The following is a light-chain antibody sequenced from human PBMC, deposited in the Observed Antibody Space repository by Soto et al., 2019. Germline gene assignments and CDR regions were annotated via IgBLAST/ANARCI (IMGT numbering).Light chain of an antibody. Sequence: QSVLTQPASVSGSPGQAITISCTGTSSDIGSNTYVSWFQQRPGKAPTLIIYEVSNRPSGVSTHFSGSKSGNTASLTISGLLPEDEAEYYCSSYTTTTRLFGGGTKLTVL. J-gene: IGLJ3*02. CDR2: EVS. CDR3: SSYTTTTRL. CDR1: SSDIGSNTY. V-gene: IGLV2-14*01.